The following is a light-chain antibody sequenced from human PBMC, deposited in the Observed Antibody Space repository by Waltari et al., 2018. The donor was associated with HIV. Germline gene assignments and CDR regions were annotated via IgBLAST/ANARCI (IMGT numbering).Light chain of an antibody. V-gene: IGLV1-36*01. Sequence: QSVLTQPPSVSEAPRPRVTIPCSGSNSNIANTAVIWFQQLPGQTPNLLIYYDSLLPSGVSDRFSATKSGTSASLAISGLQSEDAADYYCAAWDDTLNGFVFGTGTRVTVL. CDR2: YDS. J-gene: IGLJ1*01. CDR1: NSNIANTA. CDR3: AAWDDTLNGFV.